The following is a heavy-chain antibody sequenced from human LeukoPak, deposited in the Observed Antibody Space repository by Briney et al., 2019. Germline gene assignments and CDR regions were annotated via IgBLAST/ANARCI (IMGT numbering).Heavy chain of an antibody. CDR1: GFTFSSYG. CDR3: ANRYSGYEYYYYYGMDV. J-gene: IGHJ6*02. Sequence: GGSLRLSCAASGFTFSSYGMHWVRQAPGKGLEWVAVISYDGSNKYYADSVKGRFTISRDNSKNTLYLQMNSLRAEDTAVYYCANRYSGYEYYYYYGMDVWGQGTTVTVSS. D-gene: IGHD5-12*01. CDR2: ISYDGSNK. V-gene: IGHV3-30*18.